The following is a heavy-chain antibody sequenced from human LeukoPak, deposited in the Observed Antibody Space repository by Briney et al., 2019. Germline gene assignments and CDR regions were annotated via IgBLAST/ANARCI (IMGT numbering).Heavy chain of an antibody. CDR2: IYYSGTT. CDR1: GASISKIEDY. V-gene: IGHV4-39*07. J-gene: IGHJ5*02. CDR3: AKGAGGFSYYNWFDP. D-gene: IGHD5-18*01. Sequence: SETLSLTCTVSGASISKIEDYWGWIRQPPGKGLEWIGSIYYSGTTHYNPSLESRVTISVDTSKNQFSLKLASVTAADTAIYYCAKGAGGFSYYNWFDPWGQGTLVTVSS.